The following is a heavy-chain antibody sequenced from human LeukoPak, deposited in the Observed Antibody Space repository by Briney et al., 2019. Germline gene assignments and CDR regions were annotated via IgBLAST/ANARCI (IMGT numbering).Heavy chain of an antibody. CDR3: AKDQQAMTTVTRFDY. CDR2: ISGSGGST. CDR1: GFTFSSYA. V-gene: IGHV3-23*01. D-gene: IGHD4-11*01. J-gene: IGHJ4*02. Sequence: GGSLRLSCAASGFTFSSYAMSWVRQAPGKGLEWVSAISGSGGSTYYADSVKGRLTISRDNSKNTLYLQMNSLRAEDTAVYYCAKDQQAMTTVTRFDYWGQGTLVTVSS.